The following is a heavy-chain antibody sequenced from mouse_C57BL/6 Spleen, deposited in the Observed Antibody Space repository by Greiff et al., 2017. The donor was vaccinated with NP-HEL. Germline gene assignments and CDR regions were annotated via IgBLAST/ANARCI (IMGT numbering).Heavy chain of an antibody. V-gene: IGHV1-80*01. D-gene: IGHD1-1*01. CDR3: ARLSLITTVVADFDY. J-gene: IGHJ2*01. CDR2: IYPGDGDT. Sequence: VQLQQSGAELVKPGASVKISCKASGYAFSSYWMNWVKQRPGKGLEWIGQIYPGDGDTNYNGKFKGKATLTADKSSSTAYMQLSSLTSEDSAVYFCARLSLITTVVADFDYWGQGTTLTVSS. CDR1: GYAFSSYW.